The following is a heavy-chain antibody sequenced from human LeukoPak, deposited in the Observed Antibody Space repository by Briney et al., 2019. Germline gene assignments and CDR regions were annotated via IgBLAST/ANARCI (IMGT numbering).Heavy chain of an antibody. CDR2: ISGSGGST. J-gene: IGHJ3*02. Sequence: GGSLRLSCAASGFTFSSYARSWVRQAPGKGLEWVSDISGSGGSTYYADSVKGRVTISRDNSKNTLYLQMNSLRAEDTAVYYCAKDLRLGYYFDAFDIWGQGTMVTVSS. D-gene: IGHD3-10*01. V-gene: IGHV3-23*01. CDR3: AKDLRLGYYFDAFDI. CDR1: GFTFSSYA.